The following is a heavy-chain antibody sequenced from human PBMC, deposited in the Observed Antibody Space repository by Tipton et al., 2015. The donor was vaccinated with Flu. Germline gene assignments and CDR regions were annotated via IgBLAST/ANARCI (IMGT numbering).Heavy chain of an antibody. J-gene: IGHJ4*02. CDR3: ARTRSVAGHYFDY. D-gene: IGHD6-19*01. Sequence: TLSLTCTVSGGSISSGGYYWSWIRQHPGKGLEWIGYSYYSGSTYYNPSLKSRVTISVDTSKNQFSLKLSSVTAADRAVYYCARTRSVAGHYFDYRGQGTLCTASS. CDR2: SYYSGST. V-gene: IGHV4-31*03. CDR1: GGSISSGGYY.